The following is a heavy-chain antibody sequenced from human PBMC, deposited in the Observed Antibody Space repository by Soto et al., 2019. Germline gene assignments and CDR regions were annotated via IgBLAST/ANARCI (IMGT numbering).Heavy chain of an antibody. V-gene: IGHV4-59*08. Sequence: SETLSLTCTVSGCSLGPYYWSWIRQPPGKGLEWIGYIYYRGNTDYNPSLKSRVTISLDTPKNQFSLKLSSVTAADTAVYYCARHPGYYDILTGYTTYYFGYWGQGILFTVSS. CDR2: IYYRGNT. J-gene: IGHJ4*02. CDR1: GCSLGPYY. CDR3: ARHPGYYDILTGYTTYYFGY. D-gene: IGHD3-9*01.